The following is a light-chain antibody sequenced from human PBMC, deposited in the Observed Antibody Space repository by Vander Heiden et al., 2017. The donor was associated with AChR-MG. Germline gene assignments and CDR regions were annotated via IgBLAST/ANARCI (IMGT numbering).Light chain of an antibody. V-gene: IGLV1-51*01. Sequence: QSVLTQPPSLSAAPGQKVTISCSGSSSNIGNNYVSWYQHLPGAAPKILIYDNNKRPSGIPDRFSGSKSGTSATLGITGLQTGDEADYYCGTWDSSLSGVIFGGGTKLTV. CDR2: DNN. CDR3: GTWDSSLSGVI. J-gene: IGLJ2*01. CDR1: SSNIGNNY.